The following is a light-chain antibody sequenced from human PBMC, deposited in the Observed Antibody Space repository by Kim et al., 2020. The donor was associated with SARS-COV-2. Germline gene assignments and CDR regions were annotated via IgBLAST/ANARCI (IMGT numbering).Light chain of an antibody. J-gene: IGKJ5*01. CDR3: LQNYNYPIT. V-gene: IGKV1-6*01. CDR2: AAS. Sequence: AIQMTQSPSSLSASVGDRVTITCRASHVIKNDLGWYQQKPGKAPKLLIFAASSLQSGVPSRFSGSGSGTDFTLTISSLQPEDFVTYYCLQNYNYPITFGQGTRLEIK. CDR1: HVIKND.